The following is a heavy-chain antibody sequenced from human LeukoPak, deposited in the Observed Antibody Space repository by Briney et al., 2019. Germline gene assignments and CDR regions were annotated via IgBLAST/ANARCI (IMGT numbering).Heavy chain of an antibody. CDR3: AKDPFSCRSSGCHGIDY. J-gene: IGHJ4*02. CDR2: ISYDGSNT. Sequence: GGSLRPSCAASGFTFNSYGMHWVRQAPGKWLEWVAVISYDGSNTYYADSVKGRFTISRDNSKNTLYLQMNSLRAEDTALYYCAKDPFSCRSSGCHGIDYWGQGTLVTVSS. V-gene: IGHV3-30*18. CDR1: GFTFNSYG. D-gene: IGHD6-19*01.